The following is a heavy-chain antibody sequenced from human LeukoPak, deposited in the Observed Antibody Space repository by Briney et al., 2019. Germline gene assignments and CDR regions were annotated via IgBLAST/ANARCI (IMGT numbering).Heavy chain of an antibody. CDR2: IYPGDSDT. CDR3: ARARSDYYYGMDV. J-gene: IGHJ6*02. V-gene: IGHV5-51*01. CDR1: GYSFTSYW. Sequence: GESLQISCKGSGYSFTSYWIGWVRQLPGKGLEWMGIIYPGDSDTRYSPSFQGQVTISADKSISTAYLQWSSLKASDTAMYYCARARSDYYYGMDVWGQGTTVTVSS.